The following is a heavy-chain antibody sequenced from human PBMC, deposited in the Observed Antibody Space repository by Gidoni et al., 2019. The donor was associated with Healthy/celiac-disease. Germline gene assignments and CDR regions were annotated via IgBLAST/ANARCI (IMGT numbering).Heavy chain of an antibody. Sequence: EVQLVESGGGLVKPGGSLRLSCAASGFTFSSHSMNWVRQAPGKGLEWVSSISSSSSYIYYADSVKGRFTISRDNAKNSLYLQMNSLRAEDTAVYYCARVRAAERKNNWFDPWGQGTLVTVSS. J-gene: IGHJ5*02. CDR3: ARVRAAERKNNWFDP. CDR2: ISSSSSYI. CDR1: GFTFSSHS. V-gene: IGHV3-21*01. D-gene: IGHD1-26*01.